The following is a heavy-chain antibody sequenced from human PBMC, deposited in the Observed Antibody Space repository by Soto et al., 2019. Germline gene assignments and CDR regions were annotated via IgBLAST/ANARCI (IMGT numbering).Heavy chain of an antibody. CDR2: INPSGDSP. J-gene: IGHJ6*02. CDR1: GYTFTSYY. CDR3: ARESSSGYYGMDV. Sequence: ASVTVSCKASGYTFTSYYMHWVRQAPGQGPEWMGVINPSGDSPTYAQKFQGRVTMTRDTSTSTVHMELSSLGFEDTAVYYCARESSSGYYGMDVWGQGTTVTVSS. V-gene: IGHV1-46*01. D-gene: IGHD6-6*01.